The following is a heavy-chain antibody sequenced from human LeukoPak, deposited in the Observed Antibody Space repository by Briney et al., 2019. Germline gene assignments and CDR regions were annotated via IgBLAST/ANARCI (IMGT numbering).Heavy chain of an antibody. CDR1: GFTFSSYA. CDR3: AKRVSSGWYYFDY. D-gene: IGHD6-19*01. V-gene: IGHV3-23*01. Sequence: GGSLRLSCAVSGFTFSSYAMSWVRQAPGKGLEWVSTIIDSGGSTFYADSVKGRFTISRDNSKTTLYLQMNSLRAEDTAVYYCAKRVSSGWYYFDYWGQGTLVTVSS. CDR2: IIDSGGST. J-gene: IGHJ4*02.